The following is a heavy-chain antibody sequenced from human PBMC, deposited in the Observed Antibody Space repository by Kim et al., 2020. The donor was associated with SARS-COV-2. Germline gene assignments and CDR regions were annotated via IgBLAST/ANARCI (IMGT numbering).Heavy chain of an antibody. CDR3: TRNFAGGSFAPAFDS. CDR2: INPKSGGT. J-gene: IGHJ4*02. Sequence: ASVKVSCKASGYTFTDFYIHWLRQAPGQGLEWMGRINPKSGGTYYEQKFQGRVTMTRDTSISTAYMELSSLISDDTAVFYCTRNFAGGSFAPAFDSWGQG. V-gene: IGHV1-2*06. CDR1: GYTFTDFY. D-gene: IGHD1-26*01.